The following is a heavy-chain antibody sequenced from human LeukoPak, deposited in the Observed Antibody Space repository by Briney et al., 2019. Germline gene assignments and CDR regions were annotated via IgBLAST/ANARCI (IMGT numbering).Heavy chain of an antibody. CDR2: IYPGDSDS. Sequence: LGESLKISCKGSGYSFTTYWIGWVRPMPGKGLEWLGIIYPGDSDSRYTPSFQGQVTISADKSITTAYLQWTSLKASDTAMYYCARQRGGSGYDYGYWGQGTLVTVSS. D-gene: IGHD5-12*01. V-gene: IGHV5-51*01. J-gene: IGHJ4*02. CDR1: GYSFTTYW. CDR3: ARQRGGSGYDYGY.